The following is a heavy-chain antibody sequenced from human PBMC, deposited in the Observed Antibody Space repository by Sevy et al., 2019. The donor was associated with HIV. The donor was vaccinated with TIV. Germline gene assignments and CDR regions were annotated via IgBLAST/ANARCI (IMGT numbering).Heavy chain of an antibody. V-gene: IGHV3-23*01. Sequence: GGSLRLSCAASGFTFSSYAMSWVRQAPGKGLEWVSAISGSGGSTYYADSVKGRFTISRDNSKNTLYLQMNSLRAEDTAVYYCEKLAYNHSLDYDFWSGYYTGIWGLGYYYYYGMDVWGQGTTVTVSS. J-gene: IGHJ6*02. D-gene: IGHD3-3*01. CDR2: ISGSGGST. CDR1: GFTFSSYA. CDR3: EKLAYNHSLDYDFWSGYYTGIWGLGYYYYYGMDV.